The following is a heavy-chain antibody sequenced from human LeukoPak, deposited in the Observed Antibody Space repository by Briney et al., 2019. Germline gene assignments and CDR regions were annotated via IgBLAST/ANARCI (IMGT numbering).Heavy chain of an antibody. J-gene: IGHJ3*02. D-gene: IGHD3-22*01. Sequence: SETLSLTCTVSGGSISSGGYYWSWIRQHPGKGLAWIGYIYYSGSTYYNPSLKSRVTISVDTSKNQFSLKLSSVTAADTAVYYCARLINYYDSAYGKDAFDIWGQGTMVTVSS. V-gene: IGHV4-30-4*08. CDR3: ARLINYYDSAYGKDAFDI. CDR1: GGSISSGGYY. CDR2: IYYSGST.